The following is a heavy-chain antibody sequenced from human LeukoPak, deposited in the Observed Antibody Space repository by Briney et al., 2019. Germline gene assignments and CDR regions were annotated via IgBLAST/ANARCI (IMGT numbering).Heavy chain of an antibody. CDR3: ARQNDFRLDY. J-gene: IGHJ4*02. CDR1: GYTFSSYW. D-gene: IGHD3-3*01. Sequence: GESLRISCKGSGYTFSSYWIGWVRQMPGKGLEWIGIIYPGDSDTRYSPSLQGQVTISVDTSIGTAYLQWSSLKASDTAIYYCARQNDFRLDYWGQGTLVTVSS. V-gene: IGHV5-51*01. CDR2: IYPGDSDT.